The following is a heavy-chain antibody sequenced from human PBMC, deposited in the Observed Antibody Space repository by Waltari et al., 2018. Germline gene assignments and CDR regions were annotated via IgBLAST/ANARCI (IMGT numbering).Heavy chain of an antibody. J-gene: IGHJ4*02. Sequence: VSCKASGGTFNSFALSWVRQAPGQGLEWMGGIIPRFNTPTYARKFQGRLTVTADESTSTAYMELNSLRAEDTAVYYCAREWGVMVGTAGYYFDYWGQGTLVTVSS. V-gene: IGHV1-69*01. CDR3: AREWGVMVGTAGYYFDY. CDR1: GGTFNSFA. D-gene: IGHD2-15*01. CDR2: IIPRFNTP.